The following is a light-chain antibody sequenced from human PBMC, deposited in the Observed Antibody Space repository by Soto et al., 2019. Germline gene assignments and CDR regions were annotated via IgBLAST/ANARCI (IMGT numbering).Light chain of an antibody. CDR2: SND. V-gene: IGLV1-44*01. CDR1: FSNIGTNT. CDR3: ASWDVSLVV. Sequence: QSVLTQPPSASGTPGQRVTISCSGSFSNIGTNTVIWYQQLPGTAPKLLIYSNDQRPSWVPDRFSGSKSGTSASLAISGLQSEDEADYYCASWDVSLVVFGGGTQLTVL. J-gene: IGLJ2*01.